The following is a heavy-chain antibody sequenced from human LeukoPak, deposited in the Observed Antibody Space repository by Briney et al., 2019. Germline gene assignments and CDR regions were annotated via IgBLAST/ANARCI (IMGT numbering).Heavy chain of an antibody. V-gene: IGHV3-7*03. CDR2: INQDGSGK. D-gene: IGHD5-12*01. J-gene: IGHJ4*02. CDR1: GFTFSTYW. Sequence: GGSLRLSCAASGFTFSTYWMSWVRQAPGKGLEWVAYINQDGSGKYYVDSVKGRFTISRDNAKNSLYLQMNSLRAEDTAVHYCARPRGGRGYSGYDPYYFDYWGQGTLVTVSS. CDR3: ARPRGGRGYSGYDPYYFDY.